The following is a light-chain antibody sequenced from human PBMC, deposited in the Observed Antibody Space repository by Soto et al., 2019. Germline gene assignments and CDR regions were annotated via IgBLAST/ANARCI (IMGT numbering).Light chain of an antibody. Sequence: ETVSTQSPGTLSLSPGETATLSCRATQSVSNNLAWYQQKPGQAPRLLIYGASTRATGIPARISGSGSGTEFTLTISRLQSEDFAVYYCQQYNNWPRTFGQGTKVDIK. CDR3: QQYNNWPRT. CDR1: QSVSNN. J-gene: IGKJ1*01. CDR2: GAS. V-gene: IGKV3-15*01.